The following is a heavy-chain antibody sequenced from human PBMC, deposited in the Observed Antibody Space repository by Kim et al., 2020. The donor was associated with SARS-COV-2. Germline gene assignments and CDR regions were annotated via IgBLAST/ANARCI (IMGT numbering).Heavy chain of an antibody. V-gene: IGHV3-15*01. Sequence: GRFTISRDDAENTLYLQMNSLKTEDTAVYYCTTERLGYCSSTSCSSAFDIWGQGTMVTVSS. D-gene: IGHD2-2*01. J-gene: IGHJ3*02. CDR3: TTERLGYCSSTSCSSAFDI.